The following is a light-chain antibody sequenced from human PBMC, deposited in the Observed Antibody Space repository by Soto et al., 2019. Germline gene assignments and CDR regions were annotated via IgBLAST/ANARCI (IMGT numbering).Light chain of an antibody. V-gene: IGKV3-11*01. CDR2: DAS. CDR3: QQRSDWPLT. J-gene: IGKJ4*01. Sequence: EIVLTQSPATLSSFPGDRVTLSCRASQYINTRLAWYQHRPGQAPRLLIYDASNRATGIPARFSGSGSGTDFTLTISSLEPEDFAVYYCQQRSDWPLTFGGGTKVEIK. CDR1: QYINTR.